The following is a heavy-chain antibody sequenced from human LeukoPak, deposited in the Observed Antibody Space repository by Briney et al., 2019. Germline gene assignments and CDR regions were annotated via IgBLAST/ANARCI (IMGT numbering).Heavy chain of an antibody. CDR1: GFTFSSYS. Sequence: GGSLRLSCAASGFTFSSYSMNWVRQAPGKGLEWVSFISSSSSYIYYADSVKGRFTISRDNAKNSLYLQMNSLRAEDTAVYYCARTITISINWFDPWGQGTLVTVSS. V-gene: IGHV3-21*01. CDR2: ISSSSSYI. CDR3: ARTITISINWFDP. D-gene: IGHD3-3*01. J-gene: IGHJ5*02.